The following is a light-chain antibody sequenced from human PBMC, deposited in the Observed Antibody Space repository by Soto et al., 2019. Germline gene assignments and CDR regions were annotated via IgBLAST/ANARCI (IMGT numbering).Light chain of an antibody. V-gene: IGKV1-33*01. CDR3: QQYHSYPYT. Sequence: DIQMTQSPSSLSASVGDRVTITCQASQDIKNYLNWYQQKSGKAPKLLIYDASDLETGVPSRFSGSGSGTDFTFTINSLQPEDIATYYCQQYHSYPYTYGQGTKVDIK. CDR1: QDIKNY. J-gene: IGKJ2*01. CDR2: DAS.